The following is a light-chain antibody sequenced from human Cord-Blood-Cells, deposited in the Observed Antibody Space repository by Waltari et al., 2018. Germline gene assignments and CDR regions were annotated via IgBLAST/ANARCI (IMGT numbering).Light chain of an antibody. CDR3: SSYTSSSTLV. CDR2: EVS. J-gene: IGLJ1*01. Sequence: QSALTQPASVSGSPGQSITITCTGTSSDVGGSNYVPWSQQHPGKSPKLMIYEVSNRPSGVSNRFSGSKSGNTASLTISGLQAEDEADYYCSSYTSSSTLVFGTGTKVTVL. CDR1: SSDVGGSNY. V-gene: IGLV2-14*01.